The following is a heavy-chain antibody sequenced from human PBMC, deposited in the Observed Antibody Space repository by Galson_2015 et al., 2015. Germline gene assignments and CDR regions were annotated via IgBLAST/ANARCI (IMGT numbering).Heavy chain of an antibody. CDR2: ISWDSGSI. D-gene: IGHD6-19*01. J-gene: IGHJ4*02. V-gene: IGHV3-9*01. CDR3: AKDIGPWSSGSFDY. Sequence: SLRLSCAASGFTFDDYAMHWVRHAPGKGLEWVSGISWDSGSIGYADSVKGRFTISRDNAKNSLYLQMNSLRAEDTALYYCAKDIGPWSSGSFDYWGQGTLVTVSS. CDR1: GFTFDDYA.